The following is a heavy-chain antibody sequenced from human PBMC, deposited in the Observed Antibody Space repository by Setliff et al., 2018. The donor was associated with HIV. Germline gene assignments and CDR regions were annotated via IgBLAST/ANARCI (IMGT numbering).Heavy chain of an antibody. Sequence: ASETLSLTCAVYGQSISDYYWSWIRQTPGKGLEWIGEINHGGDTNYNPSLKSRVTISVGSSYNHFSLKLSSVTAADTGVYYCASRRGIGFYFDIWGQGTPVTVTS. CDR1: GQSISDYY. D-gene: IGHD3-10*01. V-gene: IGHV4-34*01. CDR3: ASRRGIGFYFDI. J-gene: IGHJ4*02. CDR2: INHGGDT.